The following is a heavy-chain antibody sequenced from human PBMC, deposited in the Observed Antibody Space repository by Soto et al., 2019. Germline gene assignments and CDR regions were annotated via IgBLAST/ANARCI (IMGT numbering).Heavy chain of an antibody. J-gene: IGHJ4*02. D-gene: IGHD5-18*01. CDR1: GYTFTSYG. Sequence: QVQLVQSGAEVKKPGASVKVSCKASGYTFTSYGISWVRQAPGQGLEWMGWINAYNGKTKYAQKLQGRVTMTTDTSSSTAYLQLRLLISHVTAVYYFATAPAMSPFDYWGQGTLVTVSS. CDR3: ATAPAMSPFDY. CDR2: INAYNGKT. V-gene: IGHV1-18*01.